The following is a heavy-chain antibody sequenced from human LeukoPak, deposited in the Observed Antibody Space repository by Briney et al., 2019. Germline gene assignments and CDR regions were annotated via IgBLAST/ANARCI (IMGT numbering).Heavy chain of an antibody. CDR3: ARGSPLDY. CDR1: GVTFSSYW. Sequence: GGSLRLSCAASGVTFSSYWMTWVRQAPGKGLEWVANIKEDGSEKNFADSVIGRFDISRDNAKNSLYLHMNSLRVEDTALYYCARGSPLDYWGQGTLVTVSS. J-gene: IGHJ4*02. CDR2: IKEDGSEK. V-gene: IGHV3-7*01. D-gene: IGHD1-26*01.